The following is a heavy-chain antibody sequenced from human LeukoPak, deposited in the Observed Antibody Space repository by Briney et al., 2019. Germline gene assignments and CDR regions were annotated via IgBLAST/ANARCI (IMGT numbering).Heavy chain of an antibody. CDR1: GFTFSNYW. V-gene: IGHV3-7*05. Sequence: GGSLRLSCEASGFTFSNYWLSWLRQAPGKWLEWVANIKPDGSEKSSVDSVKGRFTISRDNAKNSLYLQMSSLRVEDTAVYYCARLDWSYYGLDVWGQGTTVTVSS. J-gene: IGHJ6*02. CDR3: ARLDWSYYGLDV. D-gene: IGHD2-21*01. CDR2: IKPDGSEK.